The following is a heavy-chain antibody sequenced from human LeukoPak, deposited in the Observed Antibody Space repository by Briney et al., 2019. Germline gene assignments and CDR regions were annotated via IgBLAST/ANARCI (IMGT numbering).Heavy chain of an antibody. Sequence: SGGSLRLSCAASGFTFSSYAMHWVRQAPGKELEWVAVISYDGSNKYYADSVKGRFTISRDNSKNTLYLQMNSLRAEDTAVYYCARDANYCSSTSCSYYFDYWGQGTLVTVSS. D-gene: IGHD2-2*01. V-gene: IGHV3-30-3*01. CDR2: ISYDGSNK. CDR3: ARDANYCSSTSCSYYFDY. J-gene: IGHJ4*02. CDR1: GFTFSSYA.